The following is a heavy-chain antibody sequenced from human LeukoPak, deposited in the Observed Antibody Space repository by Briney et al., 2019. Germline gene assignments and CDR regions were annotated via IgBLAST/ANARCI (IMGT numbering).Heavy chain of an antibody. CDR1: DGSISGYY. CDR3: ARGGDRRLDNWFDT. J-gene: IGHJ5*02. D-gene: IGHD6-6*01. CDR2: IYYSGST. Sequence: PSETLSLTCTVSDGSISGYYYNWIRQPPGKGLEWIGYIYYSGSTNYNPSLKSRVTISLDTSKNHFSLNLSSVTAADTAVYYCARGGDRRLDNWFDTWGQGTLVTVSS. V-gene: IGHV4-59*01.